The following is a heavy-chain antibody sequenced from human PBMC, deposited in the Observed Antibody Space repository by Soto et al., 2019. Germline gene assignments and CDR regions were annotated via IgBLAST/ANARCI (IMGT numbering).Heavy chain of an antibody. CDR1: GGTLSSHA. CDR3: AKARGYGSGRNNHYYGMDV. CDR2: IIPIFNIP. Sequence: QVHLVQSGSEVRKPGSSVKVSCKDSGGTLSSHAITWVRLAPGQGLEWMGGIIPIFNIPDYAQKFQGRVSITADKATSTAYMELSNLRPEDTAIYYCAKARGYGSGRNNHYYGMDVWGQGTTVTVSS. V-gene: IGHV1-69*17. J-gene: IGHJ6*02. D-gene: IGHD3-10*01.